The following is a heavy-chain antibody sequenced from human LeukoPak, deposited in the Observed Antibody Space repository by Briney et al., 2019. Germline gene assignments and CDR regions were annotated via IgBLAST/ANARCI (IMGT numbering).Heavy chain of an antibody. D-gene: IGHD3-10*01. J-gene: IGHJ4*02. V-gene: IGHV1-46*01. Sequence: EASVTVSCTASGYTFTSYYMHWVRQAPGQGLEWMGIINPSGGSTSYSQKFQGRVTITRDTSASTAYMELSSLRSEDTAVYYCASNYYGSGSPLVWGQGTLVTVSS. CDR1: GYTFTSYY. CDR3: ASNYYGSGSPLV. CDR2: INPSGGST.